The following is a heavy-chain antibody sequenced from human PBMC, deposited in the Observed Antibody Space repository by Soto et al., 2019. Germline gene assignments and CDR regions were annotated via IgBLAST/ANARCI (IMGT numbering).Heavy chain of an antibody. CDR1: GFTFSSYA. D-gene: IGHD6-6*01. CDR2: ISYDGSNK. Sequence: PGGSLRLSCAASGFTFSSYAMHWVRQAPGKGLEWVAVISYDGSNKYYADSVKGRFTISRDNSKNTLYLQMNSLRAEDTAVYYCARDIYSSSSASYYYYGMDVWGQGPRSPSP. CDR3: ARDIYSSSSASYYYYGMDV. J-gene: IGHJ6*02. V-gene: IGHV3-30-3*01.